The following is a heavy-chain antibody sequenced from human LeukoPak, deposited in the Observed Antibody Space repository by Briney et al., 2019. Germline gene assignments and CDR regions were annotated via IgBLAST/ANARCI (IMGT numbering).Heavy chain of an antibody. CDR1: GYSLTELS. CDR2: FDPEDGET. D-gene: IGHD2-15*01. J-gene: IGHJ3*02. Sequence: ASVKVSCKVSGYSLTELSMHWVRQAPGKGLGWMGGFDPEDGETIYAQKFQGRVTMTEDTSTDTAYMELSSLRSEDTAVYYCATLYCSGGSCSAFDIWGQGTMVTVSS. V-gene: IGHV1-24*01. CDR3: ATLYCSGGSCSAFDI.